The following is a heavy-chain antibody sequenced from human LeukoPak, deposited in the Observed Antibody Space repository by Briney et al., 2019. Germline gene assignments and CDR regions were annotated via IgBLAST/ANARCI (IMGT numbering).Heavy chain of an antibody. V-gene: IGHV1-18*01. J-gene: IGHJ4*02. Sequence: GASVKVSCKASGFTFTNFGFSWVRQAPGQGLEWMGWISTYNGNTNYAQKLQGRVTMTTDTSTSTAYMELRSLRSDDTAVYYCARGRYSRSSGSDYWGQGTLVTVSS. CDR1: GFTFTNFG. CDR2: ISTYNGNT. D-gene: IGHD6-6*01. CDR3: ARGRYSRSSGSDY.